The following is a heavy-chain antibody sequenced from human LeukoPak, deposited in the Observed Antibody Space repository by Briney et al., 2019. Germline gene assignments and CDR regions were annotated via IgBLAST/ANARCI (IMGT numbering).Heavy chain of an antibody. CDR1: GFTFSSYA. Sequence: GGSLRLSCAASGFTFSSYAMHWVRQAPGKGLEWVAVISYDGSNKYYADSVKGRFTISRDYSKNTLYLQMNSLRAEDTAVYYCAREGGVPAAGYFDYWGQGTLVTVSS. D-gene: IGHD2-2*01. CDR3: AREGGVPAAGYFDY. J-gene: IGHJ4*02. CDR2: ISYDGSNK. V-gene: IGHV3-30*04.